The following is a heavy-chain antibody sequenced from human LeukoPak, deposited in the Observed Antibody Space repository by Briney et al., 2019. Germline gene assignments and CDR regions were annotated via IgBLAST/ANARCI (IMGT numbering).Heavy chain of an antibody. V-gene: IGHV4-38-2*02. CDR1: GYSISSGYY. Sequence: SETLSLTCTVSGYSISSGYYWGWIRQPPGKGLEWIGSIYHSGSTYYNPSLKSRVTISVDTSKNQFSLKLSSVTAADTAVYYCARVSAAAGTFGLFDPWGQGTLVTVSS. D-gene: IGHD6-13*01. J-gene: IGHJ5*02. CDR2: IYHSGST. CDR3: ARVSAAAGTFGLFDP.